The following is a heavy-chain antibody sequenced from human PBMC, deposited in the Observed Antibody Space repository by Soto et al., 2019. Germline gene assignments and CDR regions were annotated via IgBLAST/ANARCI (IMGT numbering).Heavy chain of an antibody. CDR2: IIPLFRTP. V-gene: IGHV1-69*12. D-gene: IGHD4-4*01. CDR1: GGTFSSSA. J-gene: IGHJ6*02. Sequence: QVQLVQSGAEMKEPGSSVKVSCKTSGGTFSSSAISWLRQAPGQGLEWMGGIIPLFRTPDYAQKFQGRVTIAADESTSTAYMEASSLRSEDTAVYYCARDNDRLQLGGNYYYILDVWGQGTTITVSS. CDR3: ARDNDRLQLGGNYYYILDV.